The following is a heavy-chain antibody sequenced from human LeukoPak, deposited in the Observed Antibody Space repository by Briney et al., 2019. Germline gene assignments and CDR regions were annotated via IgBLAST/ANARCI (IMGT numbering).Heavy chain of an antibody. Sequence: GGSLRLSCAASGFIFSSAWMSWVSQAPGKGLEWVGHIKTKTDGGTTDYAAPVKGRFTISRDDSKNTVYLQMNSLKTEDTAVYYCAKARGAAREWYYFDYWGQGTLVTVSS. V-gene: IGHV3-15*01. D-gene: IGHD6-6*01. CDR1: GFIFSSAW. J-gene: IGHJ4*02. CDR3: AKARGAAREWYYFDY. CDR2: IKTKTDGGTT.